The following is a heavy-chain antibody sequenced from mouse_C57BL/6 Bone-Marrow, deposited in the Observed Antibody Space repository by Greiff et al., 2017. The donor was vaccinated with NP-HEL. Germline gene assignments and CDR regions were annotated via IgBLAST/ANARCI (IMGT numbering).Heavy chain of an antibody. CDR1: GYTFTDYY. CDR3: ARKGTLYYYAMDY. Sequence: VQLQQSGPELVKPGASVKISCKASGYTFTDYYMNWVKQSHGKSLEWIGDINPNNGGTSYNQKFKGKATLTVDKSSSTAYMELRSLTSEYSAVYYCARKGTLYYYAMDYWGQGTSVTVSS. V-gene: IGHV1-26*01. J-gene: IGHJ4*01. CDR2: INPNNGGT. D-gene: IGHD3-3*01.